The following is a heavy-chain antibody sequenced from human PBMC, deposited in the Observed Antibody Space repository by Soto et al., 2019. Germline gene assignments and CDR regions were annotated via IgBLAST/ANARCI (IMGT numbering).Heavy chain of an antibody. CDR2: IDTSGST. Sequence: PSETLSLTCTVSGGSISNYYCNWIRQPAGKGLEWIGRIDTSGSTNYNPSLKSRVTMSVDTSKQEFSLKLSSVTAADTALYDCARGGQDFWSGPFDYWGRGALVTVSS. J-gene: IGHJ4*02. CDR3: ARGGQDFWSGPFDY. D-gene: IGHD3-3*01. CDR1: GGSISNYY. V-gene: IGHV4-4*07.